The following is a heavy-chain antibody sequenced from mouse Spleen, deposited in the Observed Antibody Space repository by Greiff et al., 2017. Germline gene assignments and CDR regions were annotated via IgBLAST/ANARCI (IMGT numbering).Heavy chain of an antibody. D-gene: IGHD1-1*01. CDR3: ARRDYGSSFDY. CDR1: GFTFSSFG. V-gene: IGHV5-17*02. J-gene: IGHJ2*01. CDR2: ISSGSSTI. Sequence: EVNLVESGGGLVQPGGSRKLSCAASGFTFSSFGMHWVRQAPEKGLEWVAYISSGSSTIYYADTVKGRFTISRDNPKNTLFLQMTSLRSEDTAMYYCARRDYGSSFDYWGQGTTLTVSS.